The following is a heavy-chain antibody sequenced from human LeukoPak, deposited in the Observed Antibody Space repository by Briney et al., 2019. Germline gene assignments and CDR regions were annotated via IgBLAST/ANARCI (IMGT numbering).Heavy chain of an antibody. J-gene: IGHJ3*02. CDR3: AKSILTGYPDHDAFDI. CDR2: ISGSGGST. V-gene: IGHV3-23*01. D-gene: IGHD3-9*01. Sequence: GGSLRLSCAASGFTFSSYAMSWVRQAPGKGLEWVSAISGSGGSTYYADSVKGRFTISRDNSKNTLYLQMNSLRAEDTAVYYCAKSILTGYPDHDAFDIWGQGTMVTVSS. CDR1: GFTFSSYA.